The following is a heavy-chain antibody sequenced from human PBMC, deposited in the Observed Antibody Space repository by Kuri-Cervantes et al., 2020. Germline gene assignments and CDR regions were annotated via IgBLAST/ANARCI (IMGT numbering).Heavy chain of an antibody. Sequence: GESLKISCVVSTLTFKTDAMHWVRQAPGKGLEWVSYISSSGSTIYYADSVKGRFTISRDNAKNSLYLQMNSLRAEDTAVYYCAREEYYDFWSGYYSDYYYYMDVWGKGTTVTVSS. CDR1: TLTFKTDA. CDR3: AREEYYDFWSGYYSDYYYYMDV. D-gene: IGHD3-3*01. CDR2: ISSSGSTI. V-gene: IGHV3-48*04. J-gene: IGHJ6*03.